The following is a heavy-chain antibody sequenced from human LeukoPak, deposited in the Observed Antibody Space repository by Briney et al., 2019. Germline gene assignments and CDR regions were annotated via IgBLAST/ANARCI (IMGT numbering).Heavy chain of an antibody. J-gene: IGHJ3*02. D-gene: IGHD3-10*01. CDR1: GGSFSGYY. Sequence: PSETLSLTCAVYGGSFSGYYWGWIRQPPGKGLEWIGNIYYTGNTYYNSSLKSRVTISPDTSKNQFSLKVISMTAADTAAYYCTKSDGYGLIRICGRGTMVTVSS. CDR3: TKSDGYGLIRI. V-gene: IGHV4-34*03. CDR2: IYYTGNT.